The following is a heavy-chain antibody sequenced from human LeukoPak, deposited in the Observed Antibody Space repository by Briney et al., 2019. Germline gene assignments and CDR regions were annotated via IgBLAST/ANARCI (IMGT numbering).Heavy chain of an antibody. CDR3: ARGLVEVCSGGSCYRPTPFDY. CDR1: GVTFSSYA. J-gene: IGHJ4*02. D-gene: IGHD2-15*01. V-gene: IGHV3-30*04. Sequence: PGGSLRLSCAASGVTFSSYAMHWVRQAPGKGLEWVALISYDGSNKYYADSVKGRFTISRDNSKNTLYLQMNSLRAEDTAVYYCARGLVEVCSGGSCYRPTPFDYWGQGTLVTVSS. CDR2: ISYDGSNK.